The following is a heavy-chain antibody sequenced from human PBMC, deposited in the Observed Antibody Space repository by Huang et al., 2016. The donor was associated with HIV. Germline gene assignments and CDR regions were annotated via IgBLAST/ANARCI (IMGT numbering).Heavy chain of an antibody. CDR3: SPSGDDYFYFYMDV. Sequence: QLVESGGDSVQSGRSLGLSCRGSGFIFNDFAINWFRQSPGRGLEWIGFVGRKAFGGASKSAPSVKDRFTVSRDEAKKVAFLQMDNLQVDDTAIYYCSPSGDDYFYFYMDVWGKGTTVIVS. D-gene: IGHD4-17*01. CDR2: VGRKAFGGAS. J-gene: IGHJ6*03. CDR1: GFIFNDFA. V-gene: IGHV3-49*03.